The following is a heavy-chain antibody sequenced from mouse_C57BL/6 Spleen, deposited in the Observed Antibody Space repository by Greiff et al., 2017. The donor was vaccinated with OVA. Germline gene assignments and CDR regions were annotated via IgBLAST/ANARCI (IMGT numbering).Heavy chain of an antibody. CDR3: ARDGYHGGDAMDY. CDR2: ISYDGSN. CDR1: GYSITSGYY. V-gene: IGHV3-6*01. Sequence: EVKLEESGPGLVKPSQSLSLTCSVTGYSITSGYYWNWLRQFPGNKLEWMGYISYDGSNNYNPSLKNRISITRDTSKNQFFLKLNSVTTEDTATYYCARDGYHGGDAMDYWGQGTSVTVSS. J-gene: IGHJ4*01. D-gene: IGHD1-1*01.